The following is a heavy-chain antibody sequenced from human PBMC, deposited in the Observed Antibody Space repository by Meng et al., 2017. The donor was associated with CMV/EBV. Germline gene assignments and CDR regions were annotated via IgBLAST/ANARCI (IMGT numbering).Heavy chain of an antibody. CDR1: GGTFSSYA. V-gene: IGHV1-69*05. Sequence: SVKVSCKASGGTFSSYAISWVRQAPGQGLEWMGGIIPIFGTANYAQKFQGRVTITTDESTSTAYMELSSLRSEDTAVYYCARDRRGSYSYYYGMEVWGQGTTVTVSS. D-gene: IGHD1-26*01. J-gene: IGHJ6*02. CDR2: IIPIFGTA. CDR3: ARDRRGSYSYYYGMEV.